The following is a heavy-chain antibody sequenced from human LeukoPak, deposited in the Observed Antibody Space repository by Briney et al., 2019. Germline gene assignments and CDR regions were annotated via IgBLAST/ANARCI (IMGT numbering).Heavy chain of an antibody. V-gene: IGHV3-9*01. D-gene: IGHD3-22*01. CDR3: AKDLSSAITSALVLDV. CDR2: ISWNTDTI. J-gene: IGHJ6*02. CDR1: GFSFDDYA. Sequence: PGRSLRLSCAASGFSFDDYAMHWVRQAPGKGLEGVSGISWNTDTIAYAAPVKRRFTLSRNNVKNVLYLQMTSLRPEDTALYYCAKDLSSAITSALVLDVWGQGTTVIVSS.